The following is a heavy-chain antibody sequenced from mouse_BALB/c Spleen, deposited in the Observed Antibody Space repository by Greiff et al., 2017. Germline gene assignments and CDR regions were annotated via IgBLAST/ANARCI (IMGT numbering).Heavy chain of an antibody. CDR3: ARNYGRSSWFAY. CDR2: IWSGGST. CDR1: GFSLTSYG. D-gene: IGHD1-1*01. V-gene: IGHV2-2*02. Sequence: VQRVESGPGLVQPSQSLSITCTVSGFSLTSYGVHWVRQSPGKGLEWLGVIWSGGSTDYTAAFISRLSISKDNSKSQVFFKMNSLQANDTAIYYCARNYGRSSWFAYWGQGTLVTVSA. J-gene: IGHJ3*01.